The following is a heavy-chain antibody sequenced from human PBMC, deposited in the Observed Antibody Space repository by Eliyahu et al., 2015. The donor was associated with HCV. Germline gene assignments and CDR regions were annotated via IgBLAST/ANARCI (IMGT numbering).Heavy chain of an antibody. CDR2: XSAXNGXT. V-gene: IGHV1-18*01. Sequence: QVQLVQSGAEVKKPGAXVKVSCKASGYTFTSYGISXVRQXPGQGLEWMXWXSAXNGXTNYAQKLQGRVTMTTDTSTSTAYMELRSLRSDDTAVYYCARAGQHSWFDPWGQGTLVTVSS. CDR3: ARAGQHSWFDP. D-gene: IGHD4-11*01. J-gene: IGHJ5*02. CDR1: GYTFTSYG.